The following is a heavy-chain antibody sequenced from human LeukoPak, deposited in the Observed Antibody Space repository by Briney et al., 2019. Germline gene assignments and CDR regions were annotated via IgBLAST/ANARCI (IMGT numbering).Heavy chain of an antibody. D-gene: IGHD5-12*01. CDR1: GYTFTTYY. J-gene: IGHJ5*02. CDR3: ASNIGQARTFSGLGP. V-gene: IGHV1-2*02. CDR2: INPNGGGT. Sequence: ASVKVSCKASGYTFTTYYIHWVRQAPGQRLEWMGWINPNGGGTNYAQDFQGRATMTIDTSINTSYMQLNSLTSDDTAVYYCASNIGQARTFSGLGPWGKVTTVTVS.